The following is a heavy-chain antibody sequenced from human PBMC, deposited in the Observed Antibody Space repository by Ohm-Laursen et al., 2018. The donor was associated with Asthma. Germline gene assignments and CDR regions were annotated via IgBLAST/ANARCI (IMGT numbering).Heavy chain of an antibody. Sequence: AASVKVSCKASGYSRSSNAISWVRQAPGQRPEWMGWIYIRNTNYAPKFRDRITLSTDTSTNTAYMDLRSLRSDDTAVYYCVRDVVDRFDFWGQGSLVIVSS. CDR2: IYIRNT. CDR3: VRDVVDRFDF. CDR1: GYSRSSNA. V-gene: IGHV1-18*04. D-gene: IGHD2-21*01. J-gene: IGHJ4*02.